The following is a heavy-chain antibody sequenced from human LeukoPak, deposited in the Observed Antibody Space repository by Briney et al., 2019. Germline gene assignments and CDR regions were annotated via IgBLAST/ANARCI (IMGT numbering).Heavy chain of an antibody. CDR2: IFYSGST. CDR1: GGSISSFL. CDR3: ARHHPGTAAAGPYFDY. D-gene: IGHD6-13*01. Sequence: PSETLSLSCTVSGGSISSFLWSWIRQPPGKGLEWIGYIFYSGSTKYNPSLKSRVTISVDTSKNQFSLKLSSVTAADTAVYYCARHHPGTAAAGPYFDYWGQGTLVTVSS. V-gene: IGHV4-59*08. J-gene: IGHJ4*02.